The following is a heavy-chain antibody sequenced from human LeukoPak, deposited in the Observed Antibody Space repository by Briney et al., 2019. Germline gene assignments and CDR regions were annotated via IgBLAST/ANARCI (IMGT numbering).Heavy chain of an antibody. Sequence: GGSLRLSCAASGFTFSSYSMNWVRQAPGKGLEWVSSISTSNNYTSYADSVKGRFTISRDNAKNSLYLQMNSLRAEDTAVYYCARDDCSSISCYHNWFDPWGQGTLVTVSS. J-gene: IGHJ5*02. CDR3: ARDDCSSISCYHNWFDP. V-gene: IGHV3-21*01. CDR1: GFTFSSYS. CDR2: ISTSNNYT. D-gene: IGHD2-2*01.